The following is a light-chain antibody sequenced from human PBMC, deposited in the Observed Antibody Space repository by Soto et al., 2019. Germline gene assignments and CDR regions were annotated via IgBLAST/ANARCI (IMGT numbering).Light chain of an antibody. Sequence: QSALTQPASVSGSPGQSITISCTGTSSDVGSCNCVSWYQQHPGKAPTLMIYEVNKRPSGISNRFSGSKSGNTASLTISGLQAEDEAAYYCCSSVGSSNWVFGGGTKLTVL. CDR2: EVN. CDR1: SSDVGSCNC. CDR3: CSSVGSSNWV. V-gene: IGLV2-23*02. J-gene: IGLJ3*02.